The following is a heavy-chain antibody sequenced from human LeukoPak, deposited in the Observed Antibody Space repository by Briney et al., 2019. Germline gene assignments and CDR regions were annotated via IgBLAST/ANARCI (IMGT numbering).Heavy chain of an antibody. Sequence: SETLSLTCTVSGDSITNYFWSWIRQPPGKGLEWIGYIYYTGNTNYKPSLKSRVTMSVDTSTNQFSLRLCSVTAADTAVYYCARGRVAYSAYYFDYWGRGTLVTVSS. CDR3: ARGRVAYSAYYFDY. D-gene: IGHD2-15*01. CDR1: GDSITNYF. CDR2: IYYTGNT. J-gene: IGHJ4*02. V-gene: IGHV4-59*01.